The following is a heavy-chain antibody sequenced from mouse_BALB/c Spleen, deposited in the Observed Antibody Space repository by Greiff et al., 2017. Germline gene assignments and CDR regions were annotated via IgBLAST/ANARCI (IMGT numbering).Heavy chain of an antibody. CDR2: ISSGGSYT. CDR1: GFTFSSYA. V-gene: IGHV5-9-4*01. D-gene: IGHD2-14*01. Sequence: EVQLVESGGGLVKPGGSLKLSCAASGFTFSSYAMSWVRQSPEKRLEWVAEISSGGSYTYYPDTVTGRFTISRDNAKNTLYLEMSSLRSEDTAMYYCARDYRYDELSFAYWGQGTLVTVSA. CDR3: ARDYRYDELSFAY. J-gene: IGHJ3*01.